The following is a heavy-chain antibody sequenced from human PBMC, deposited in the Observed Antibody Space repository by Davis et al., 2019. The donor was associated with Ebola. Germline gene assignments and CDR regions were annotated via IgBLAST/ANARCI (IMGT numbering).Heavy chain of an antibody. J-gene: IGHJ4*02. V-gene: IGHV3-23*01. Sequence: GESLKISCAVSGFTFSTYAMSWVRQAPGKGLEWVSGVIGSGSDTYYADSVKGRFTISRDNSKNTLYLQMNSLRVEDTATYYCVKRTSGSSGWDYWGQGTLVTVSS. CDR1: GFTFSTYA. CDR2: VIGSGSDT. CDR3: VKRTSGSSGWDY. D-gene: IGHD6-6*01.